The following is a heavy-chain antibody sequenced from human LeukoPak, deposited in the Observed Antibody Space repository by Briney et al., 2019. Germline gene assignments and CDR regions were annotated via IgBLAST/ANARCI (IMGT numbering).Heavy chain of an antibody. V-gene: IGHV4-59*08. Sequence: PSETLSLTCTVSDGSISSYYWSWIRQPPGKGLEWLGYMSYSGSTHHNPSLQSRVTISVDTSKNQFSLKLSSVTAADTAVYYCARHWVSGGAFDYWGQGTLVTVSS. CDR1: DGSISSYY. CDR3: ARHWVSGGAFDY. D-gene: IGHD6-13*01. J-gene: IGHJ4*02. CDR2: MSYSGST.